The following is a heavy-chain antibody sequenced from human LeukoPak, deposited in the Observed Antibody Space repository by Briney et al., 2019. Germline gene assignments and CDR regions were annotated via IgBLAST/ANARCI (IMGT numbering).Heavy chain of an antibody. V-gene: IGHV3-21*05. Sequence: GGSLRPSCVASRLASRIDGMEGVCQAPGKGLEWLSYIRSSSGYTNYADSVKGRFTISRDNAKNSLSLQMNSLRVEDTAVYYCARDHSLKYVWGQGTTVTVSS. CDR3: ARDHSLKYV. CDR2: IRSSSGYT. CDR1: RLASRIDG. J-gene: IGHJ6*02.